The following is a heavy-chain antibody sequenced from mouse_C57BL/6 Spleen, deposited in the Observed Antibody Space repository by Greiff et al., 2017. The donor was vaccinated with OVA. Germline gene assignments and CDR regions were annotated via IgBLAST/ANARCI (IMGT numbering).Heavy chain of an antibody. CDR2: IYPGDGDT. V-gene: IGHV1-82*01. Sequence: QVQLKQSGPELVKPGASVKISCKASGYAFSSSWMNWVKQRPGKGLEWIGRIYPGDGDTNYNGKFKGKATLTADKSSSTAYMQLSSLTSEDSAVYFWARLKGTGYYYAMDYWGQGTSVTVSS. CDR3: ARLKGTGYYYAMDY. D-gene: IGHD3-3*01. J-gene: IGHJ4*01. CDR1: GYAFSSSW.